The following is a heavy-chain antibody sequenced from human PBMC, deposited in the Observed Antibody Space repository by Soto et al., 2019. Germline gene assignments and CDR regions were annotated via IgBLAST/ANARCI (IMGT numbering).Heavy chain of an antibody. Sequence: GGSLRLSCTASGFTFSTYAMSWVRQAPGKGLEWVSSISGSGGSTYYTDSVKGRFTISRDNSKNTLYLQMNSLRAEDTAVYYCAKRSDLPVPSKVYYFDYWGQGTLVTVSS. D-gene: IGHD6-19*01. V-gene: IGHV3-23*01. CDR3: AKRSDLPVPSKVYYFDY. CDR1: GFTFSTYA. J-gene: IGHJ4*02. CDR2: ISGSGGST.